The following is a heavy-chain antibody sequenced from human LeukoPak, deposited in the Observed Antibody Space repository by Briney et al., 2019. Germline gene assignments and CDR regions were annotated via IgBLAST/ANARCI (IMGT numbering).Heavy chain of an antibody. J-gene: IGHJ4*02. CDR2: IRYDGSNK. CDR1: GFTFSSYG. D-gene: IGHD1-7*01. V-gene: IGHV3-30*02. CDR3: AGGAVDNWNSGKLIDY. Sequence: PGGSLRLSCAASGFTFSSYGMHWVRQAPGKGLEWVAFIRYDGSNKYYADSVKGRFTISRDNSKNTLYLQMNSLRAEDTAVYYCAGGAVDNWNSGKLIDYWGQGTLVTVSS.